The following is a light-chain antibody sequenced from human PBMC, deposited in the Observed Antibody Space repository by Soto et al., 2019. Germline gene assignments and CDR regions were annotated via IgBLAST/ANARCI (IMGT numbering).Light chain of an antibody. CDR1: QSVSSY. CDR2: DAS. CDR3: QQYRSLIT. V-gene: IGKV3D-20*01. Sequence: EIVLTQSPAPLSLSPGQSDILSXRASQSVSSYLAWYQLKPGLAPRLLIYDASSRATGIPDRFSGSGSGTDFTLTINRLEPEDSAVYYCQQYRSLITFGQGTRLEI. J-gene: IGKJ5*01.